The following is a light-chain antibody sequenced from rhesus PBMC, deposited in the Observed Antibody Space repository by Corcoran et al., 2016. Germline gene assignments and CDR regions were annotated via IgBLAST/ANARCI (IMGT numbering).Light chain of an antibody. J-gene: IGKJ3*01. CDR1: QGISSW. Sequence: SPSSLSASVGDTVTITCRASQGISSWLAWYQQKPGKAPKLLIYKASSLQSGVPSRFSGSGSGTDFTLTISNLQSEDFATYYCQQYNSRPFTFGPGTKLDIK. V-gene: IGKV1-22*01. CDR2: KAS. CDR3: QQYNSRPFT.